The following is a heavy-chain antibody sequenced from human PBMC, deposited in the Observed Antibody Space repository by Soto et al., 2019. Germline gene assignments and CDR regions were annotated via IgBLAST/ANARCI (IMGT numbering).Heavy chain of an antibody. Sequence: GSLKLSCAPSGLSVNDYDVNWIRQAQGKGLEWVSYISSSSSYTNYADYVKGRFTISRDNAKNALYLQMNRLSAEDTAVYYCPRSRTYYDSSGYYSPYLDYRGQGTLGTVSS. V-gene: IGHV3-11*06. J-gene: IGHJ4*02. CDR1: GLSVNDYD. CDR2: ISSSSSYT. D-gene: IGHD3-22*01. CDR3: PRSRTYYDSSGYYSPYLDY.